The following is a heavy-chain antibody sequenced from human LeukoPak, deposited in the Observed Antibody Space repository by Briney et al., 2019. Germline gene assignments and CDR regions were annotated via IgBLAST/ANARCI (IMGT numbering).Heavy chain of an antibody. CDR2: ININTGNP. CDR1: GYTFTSYA. D-gene: IGHD6-13*01. J-gene: IGHJ1*01. Sequence: ASVKVSCKASGYTFTSYAMNWVRQAPGQGLEWMGWININTGNPTYAQGFTGRFVFSLDTSVSTAYLQISSLKAEDTAVYYCARGYSSSWYSGTEHWGQGTLVTVSS. CDR3: ARGYSSSWYSGTEH. V-gene: IGHV7-4-1*02.